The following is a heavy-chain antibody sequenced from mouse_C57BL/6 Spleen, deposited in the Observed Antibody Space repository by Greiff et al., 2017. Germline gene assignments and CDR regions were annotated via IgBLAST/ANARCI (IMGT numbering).Heavy chain of an antibody. CDR1: GYTFTSYT. Sequence: QVQLQQSGAELARPGASVQMSCKASGYTFTSYTMHWVKQRPGQGLEWIGYINPSSGYTKYNQKFKDKATLTADKSSSTAYMQLGSLTSEDSAVYYCARGDSSGTWFAYWGQGTLVTVSA. V-gene: IGHV1-4*01. D-gene: IGHD3-2*02. J-gene: IGHJ3*01. CDR2: INPSSGYT. CDR3: ARGDSSGTWFAY.